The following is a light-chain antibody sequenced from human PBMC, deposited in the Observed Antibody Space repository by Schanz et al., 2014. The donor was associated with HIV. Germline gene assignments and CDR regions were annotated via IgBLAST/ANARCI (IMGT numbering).Light chain of an antibody. CDR1: QSVNNY. CDR2: GAS. CDR3: QQYNNWPSWT. J-gene: IGKJ5*01. V-gene: IGKV3-15*01. Sequence: EIVLTQSPATLSVSPGERATLSCRAGQSVNNYLAWYQQKPGQTPRLLIYGASTRATGIPARFSGSGSGTEFTLTISSLQSEDFAVYYCQQYNNWPSWTFGQGTRLDI.